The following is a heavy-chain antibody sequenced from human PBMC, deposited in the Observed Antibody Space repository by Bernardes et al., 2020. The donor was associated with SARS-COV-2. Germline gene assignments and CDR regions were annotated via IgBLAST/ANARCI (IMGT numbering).Heavy chain of an antibody. CDR1: GYTFTSSH. V-gene: IGHV1-18*01. CDR2: ISPYNGNT. D-gene: IGHD1-26*01. Sequence: ASVKVSCKASGYTFTSSHITWVRQAPGQGLEWMGWISPYNGNTNYAQKLQGRVTMTTDTSTSTAYMELRSLRSDDTAVYYCARELWDSGISYDNWGQGTLVTVSS. CDR3: ARELWDSGISYDN. J-gene: IGHJ4*02.